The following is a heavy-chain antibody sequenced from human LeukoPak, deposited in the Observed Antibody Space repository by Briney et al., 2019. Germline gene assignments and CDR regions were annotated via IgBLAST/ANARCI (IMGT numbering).Heavy chain of an antibody. CDR1: PFTIRYYW. CDR2: ITGGGHST. Sequence: PGGSLRLSCAASPFTIRYYWRNWVRQAPGKGLECVSGITGGGHSTYYADSVKGRFTIPRDNSKNTVYLQMNSLRVEDTAVYHCGKERSGSSSVVDYWGHGTLVTVSS. J-gene: IGHJ4*01. V-gene: IGHV3-23*01. D-gene: IGHD6-6*01. CDR3: GKERSGSSSVVDY.